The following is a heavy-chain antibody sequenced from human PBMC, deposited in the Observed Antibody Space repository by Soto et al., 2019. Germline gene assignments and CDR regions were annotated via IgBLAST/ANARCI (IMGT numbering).Heavy chain of an antibody. CDR3: TRDAPGERPYYFYYYGMDV. CDR2: ISYDGSNK. V-gene: IGHV3-30*14. Sequence: PGGSLRLSCAASGFTFSSYAMHWVRQAPGKGLEWVAVISYDGSNKDYADSVKGRFTISKDNSKNTLSLQMNSLRAEDTAVYYCTRDAPGERPYYFYYYGMDVWGQGTTVTVSS. J-gene: IGHJ6*02. CDR1: GFTFSSYA.